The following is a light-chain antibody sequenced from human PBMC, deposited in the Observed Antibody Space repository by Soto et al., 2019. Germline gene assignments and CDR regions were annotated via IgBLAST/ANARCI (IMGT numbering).Light chain of an antibody. CDR3: QQDYSTPLT. Sequence: DIVMTQSPDSLAVSLGERATINCKSSQSVLYSSNNKNYLAWYQQKPGQHPKLLIYWASTRESGVPDRFSGSGSGTDFTLTISSLQAEDVAVYYCQQDYSTPLTFGQGTKVEIK. V-gene: IGKV4-1*01. CDR2: WAS. CDR1: QSVLYSSNNKNY. J-gene: IGKJ1*01.